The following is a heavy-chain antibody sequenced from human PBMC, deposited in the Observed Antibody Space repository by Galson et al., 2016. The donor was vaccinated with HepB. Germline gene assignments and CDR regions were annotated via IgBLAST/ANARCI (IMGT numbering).Heavy chain of an antibody. Sequence: SLRLSCAASGFNFSDYYMNWIRQAPGKGLQLISYISSSGSAIYFADSVKGRFTISRDNAKNSLFLQMNSLRAEDTAVYYCARDQLAGKGDYYYSGVDVWGQGTTVTVSS. CDR3: ARDQLAGKGDYYYSGVDV. CDR1: GFNFSDYY. V-gene: IGHV3-11*04. D-gene: IGHD6-19*01. J-gene: IGHJ6*02. CDR2: ISSSGSAI.